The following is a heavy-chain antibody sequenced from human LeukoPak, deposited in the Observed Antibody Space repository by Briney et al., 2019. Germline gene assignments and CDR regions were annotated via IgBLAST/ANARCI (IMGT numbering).Heavy chain of an antibody. CDR1: GDSIRSGGYY. CDR2: IYSGGNT. CDR3: SRGAVAGLFDY. V-gene: IGHV4-31*03. D-gene: IGHD6-19*01. Sequence: SETLSLTCTVSGDSIRSGGYYWNWIRQAPGRGLEWLGYIYSGGNTYYNPSLKSRGGISLDKSKSQFSLRLSSVTAADTAMYFCSRGAVAGLFDYWGRGILVTVSS. J-gene: IGHJ4*02.